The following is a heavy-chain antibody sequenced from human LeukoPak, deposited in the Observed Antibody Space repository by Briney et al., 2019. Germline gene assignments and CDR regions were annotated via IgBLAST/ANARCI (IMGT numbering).Heavy chain of an antibody. J-gene: IGHJ4*02. CDR3: AREVHSGYYFDY. CDR2: TYYRSKWYN. V-gene: IGHV6-1*01. D-gene: IGHD6-25*01. CDR1: GDSVSSNSVA. Sequence: SQTLSLTCAISGDSVSSNSVAWNWIRQSPSRGLEWLGRTYYRSKWYNDYAASVKSRISVSPDTSKNQFSLQLSSVALEDTAVYYCAREVHSGYYFDYWGQGTLVTVSS.